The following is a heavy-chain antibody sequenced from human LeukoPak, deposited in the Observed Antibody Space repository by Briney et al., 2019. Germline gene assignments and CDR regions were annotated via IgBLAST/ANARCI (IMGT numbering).Heavy chain of an antibody. Sequence: GASVKVSCKASGHTFTGYYMHWVRQAPGQGLEWMGWINANSGDTNYAQKFQGRVTMTRDTSISTAYMELSRLRSDDTAVYYCARVEDGYNYGNDAFDIWGQGTMVTVSS. CDR3: ARVEDGYNYGNDAFDI. CDR2: INANSGDT. V-gene: IGHV1-2*02. J-gene: IGHJ3*02. CDR1: GHTFTGYY. D-gene: IGHD5-24*01.